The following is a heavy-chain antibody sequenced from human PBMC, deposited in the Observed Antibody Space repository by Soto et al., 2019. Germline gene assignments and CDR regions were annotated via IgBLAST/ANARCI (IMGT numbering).Heavy chain of an antibody. CDR3: DRVYSCGDYSGIYDY. Sequence: SETLSLTCTVSGASISNYYWSWIRLSPGKGLEWIGYIYYSGSTKYNPSLKSRVAISIDTSKSQFSLKLNSVTAADTAVYYCDRVYSCGDYSGIYDYCSQRTPVTVSS. V-gene: IGHV4-59*12. CDR2: IYYSGST. CDR1: GASISNYY. D-gene: IGHD4-17*01. J-gene: IGHJ4*02.